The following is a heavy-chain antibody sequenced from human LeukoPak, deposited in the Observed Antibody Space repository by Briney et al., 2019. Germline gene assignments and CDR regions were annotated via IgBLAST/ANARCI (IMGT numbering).Heavy chain of an antibody. Sequence: ASVKVSCKASGYTFTCYYMHWVRQAPGQGLEWMGRINPNSGGTNYAQKFQGRVTMARDTSITTAYMELSRLRSDDTAMYYCARDYCSSTSCLFDYWGQGTLVTVSS. J-gene: IGHJ4*02. CDR3: ARDYCSSTSCLFDY. CDR2: INPNSGGT. V-gene: IGHV1-2*06. CDR1: GYTFTCYY. D-gene: IGHD2-2*01.